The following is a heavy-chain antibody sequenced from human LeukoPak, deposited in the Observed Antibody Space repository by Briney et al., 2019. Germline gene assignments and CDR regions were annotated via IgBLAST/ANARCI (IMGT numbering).Heavy chain of an antibody. V-gene: IGHV4-39*07. CDR3: ARGYCTNAVCSLGPTQA. CDR1: GGSISSSSSY. D-gene: IGHD2-8*01. Sequence: SETLSLTCTVSGGSISSSSSYWGWLRQPPGKGLEWIGTNYYSGSTYYNPSLKSRVTISADTSKNQFSLKLSSVTAADTAVYYCARGYCTNAVCSLGPTQAWGQGTLVTVSS. CDR2: NYYSGST. J-gene: IGHJ4*02.